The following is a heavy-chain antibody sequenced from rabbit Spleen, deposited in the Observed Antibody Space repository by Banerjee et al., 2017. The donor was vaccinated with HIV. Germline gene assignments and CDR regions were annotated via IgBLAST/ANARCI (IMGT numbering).Heavy chain of an antibody. V-gene: IGHV1S40*01. CDR1: GVSFSSISY. Sequence: QALEESGGHLVNPGASLTLTCTASGVSFSSISYMCWVREAQGKGLEWIVCINIVPAKSVSASWAKGRFSMSRISSTTVTLQMTSLTAADTATYFYARELVAVIGWNFNLWGPGTLVTVS. D-gene: IGHD1-1*01. J-gene: IGHJ4*01. CDR2: INIVPAKS. CDR3: ARELVAVIGWNFNL.